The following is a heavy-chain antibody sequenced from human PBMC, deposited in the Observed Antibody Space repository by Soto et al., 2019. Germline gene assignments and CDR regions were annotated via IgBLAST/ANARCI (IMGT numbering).Heavy chain of an antibody. V-gene: IGHV1-3*01. Sequence: QVQLVQSGAEVKKPGASVKVPCKASGYTFTNYAMHWVRQAPGQRLEWMGWINAGNGNTKYSQKFQGRVTITRDTSASTAYMELSSLRYEDTAVYYCARGPLLWGDVWGQGTTVTVSS. CDR1: GYTFTNYA. J-gene: IGHJ6*02. CDR2: INAGNGNT. CDR3: ARGPLLWGDV. D-gene: IGHD3-10*01.